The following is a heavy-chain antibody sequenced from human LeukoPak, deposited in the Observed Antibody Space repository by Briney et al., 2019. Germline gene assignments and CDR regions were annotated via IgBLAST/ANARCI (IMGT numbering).Heavy chain of an antibody. CDR1: GFTFSSYA. J-gene: IGHJ4*02. CDR2: ISGSGGST. CDR3: ARYTMVRGGRQDY. V-gene: IGHV3-23*01. D-gene: IGHD3-10*01. Sequence: GGSLRLSCAASGFTFSSYAMSWVRQAPGEGLEWVSAISGSGGSTYYADSVKGRFTISRDNSKNTLYLQMNSLRAEDTAVYYCARYTMVRGGRQDYWGQGTLVTVSS.